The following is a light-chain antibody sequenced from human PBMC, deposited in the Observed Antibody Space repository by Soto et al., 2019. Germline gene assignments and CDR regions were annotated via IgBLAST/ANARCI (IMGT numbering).Light chain of an antibody. Sequence: SVLTQRPSVSGSPGQSVTISCTGTSSDVGKYDRVSWYQQPPGTAPRLIMYEVTNRPSGVPARFSGSKSGNTASLTISGLQAEDEADYFCRSYTSASRYVFGAGTKVTVL. CDR1: SSDVGKYDR. CDR3: RSYTSASRYV. CDR2: EVT. V-gene: IGLV2-18*02. J-gene: IGLJ1*01.